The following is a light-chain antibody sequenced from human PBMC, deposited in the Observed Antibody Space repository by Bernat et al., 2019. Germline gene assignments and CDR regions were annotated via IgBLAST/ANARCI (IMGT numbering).Light chain of an antibody. V-gene: IGLV2-14*03. CDR3: VSYTTSSTFV. CDR2: DVT. Sequence: QSALTQPDSVSGSPGQSITISCTGTSSDVGAYNYVSWFQQHPDKAPKLMLYDVTNRPSGVSYRFSGSQSGNTASLTISGLQAEDEADYSCVSYTTSSTFVFGTGTKVTVL. CDR1: SSDVGAYNY. J-gene: IGLJ1*01.